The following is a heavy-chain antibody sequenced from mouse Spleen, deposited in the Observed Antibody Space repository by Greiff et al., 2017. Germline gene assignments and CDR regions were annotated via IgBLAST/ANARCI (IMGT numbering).Heavy chain of an antibody. CDR2: INPSTGGT. CDR3: TRGGDYQAWFAY. Sequence: EVKLVESGPELVKPGASVKISCKASGYSFTGYYMNWVKQSPEKSLEWIGEINPSTGGTTYNQKFKAKATLTVDKSSSTAYMQLKSLTSEDSAVYYCTRGGDYQAWFAYWGQGTLVTVSA. D-gene: IGHD2-4*01. CDR1: GYSFTGYY. V-gene: IGHV1-42*01. J-gene: IGHJ3*01.